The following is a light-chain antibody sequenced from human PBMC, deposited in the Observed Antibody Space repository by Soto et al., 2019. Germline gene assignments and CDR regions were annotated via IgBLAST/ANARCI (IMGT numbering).Light chain of an antibody. CDR3: QRPGV. CDR1: QGISSY. Sequence: DIQLTQSPSLLSASVGDRVTITCRASQGISSYLAWYQQKPGKAPKLLIYAASTLQSGVPSRFSGSGSGTEFTLTISSLQPEDFATYYCQRPGVFGPGTKVDI. V-gene: IGKV1-9*01. CDR2: AAS. J-gene: IGKJ3*01.